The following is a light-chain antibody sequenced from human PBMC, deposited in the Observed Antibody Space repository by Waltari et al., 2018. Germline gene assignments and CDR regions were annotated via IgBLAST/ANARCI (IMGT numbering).Light chain of an antibody. Sequence: QAVVTQEPSLTVSPGGTVTLTCGSRSGPVTSVPYPYWFQQKPGQAPRTLIYDTRNKHSWTPARFSGSLLGGKAALTLSGAQPDDEATYYCLVSYSGALWVFGGGTKLTVL. CDR3: LVSYSGALWV. V-gene: IGLV7-46*01. J-gene: IGLJ3*02. CDR2: DTR. CDR1: SGPVTSVPY.